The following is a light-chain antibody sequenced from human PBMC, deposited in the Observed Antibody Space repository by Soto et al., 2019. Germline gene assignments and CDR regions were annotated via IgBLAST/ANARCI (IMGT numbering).Light chain of an antibody. V-gene: IGKV3-15*01. J-gene: IGKJ4*01. Sequence: EIVLTQSPATLSLSPGERVTLSCRASQSLGKYLAWYQQRPGQAPRLLISDASTRATGIPARFSGSGSGTEFTLIISSLQSEDFAVYYCQQYNDWPLLTFGGGTKVEIK. CDR3: QQYNDWPLLT. CDR2: DAS. CDR1: QSLGKY.